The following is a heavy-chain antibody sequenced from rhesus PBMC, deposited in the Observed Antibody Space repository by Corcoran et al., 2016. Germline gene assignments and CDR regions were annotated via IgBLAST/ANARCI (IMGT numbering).Heavy chain of an antibody. Sequence: QLQLQESGPGLVKPSETLSLTCAVSGGSIRGYYWSWIRQPPGKGLEWIGNIDGNIAGTNYNPALKSRVTSAKDTSKNQCSLKLSSVTAADTAVYYGARHYEYWTGSGCYAGGLDSWGQGVVVTVSS. CDR2: IDGNIAGT. V-gene: IGHV4-81*01. CDR3: ARHYEYWTGSGCYAGGLDS. J-gene: IGHJ6*01. CDR1: GGSIRGYY. D-gene: IGHD2-21*01.